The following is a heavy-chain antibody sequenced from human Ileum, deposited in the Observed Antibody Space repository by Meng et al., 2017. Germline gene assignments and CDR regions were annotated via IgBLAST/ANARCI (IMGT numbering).Heavy chain of an antibody. CDR1: GGSVSSASYY. J-gene: IGHJ4*02. Sequence: VQMQESGPGLVRPSETLSLTCNGSGGSVSSASYYWSWIRQPPGKGLEWIGLIHYSGSRNYNPSLKSRVTMSVDTSKNQVSLRLTSVTAADTAVYYCARFYGSGTFEVHDYWGQGTLVTVSS. D-gene: IGHD3-10*01. CDR3: ARFYGSGTFEVHDY. CDR2: IHYSGSR. V-gene: IGHV4-61*01.